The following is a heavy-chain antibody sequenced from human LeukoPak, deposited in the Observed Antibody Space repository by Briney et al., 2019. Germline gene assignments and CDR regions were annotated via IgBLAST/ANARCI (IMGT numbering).Heavy chain of an antibody. Sequence: GGSLRLSCSASGFSFSDYDMNWFRQAPGKGLEWVSIIYDDDQTHYADSVRGRFTISRDKSKNTLYFQMNSLRAEDTAVYYCARHYSDFLTYFDFWGQGTLVTVSS. V-gene: IGHV3-53*01. J-gene: IGHJ4*02. CDR2: IYDDDQT. D-gene: IGHD4-11*01. CDR1: GFSFSDYD. CDR3: ARHYSDFLTYFDF.